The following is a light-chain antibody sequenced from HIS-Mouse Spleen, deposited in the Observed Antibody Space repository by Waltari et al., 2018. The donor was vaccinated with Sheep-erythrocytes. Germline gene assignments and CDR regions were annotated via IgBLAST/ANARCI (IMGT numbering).Light chain of an antibody. V-gene: IGLV2-11*01. Sequence: QSALTQPRSVSGSPGQSVTISCTGTSIDVGGYNYVSWYQQHPGKAPQLMIYDVSKRPSGVPDRFSGSKSGNTASLTISGLQAEDEADYYCCSYAGSYNHVFATGTKVTVL. CDR3: CSYAGSYNHV. J-gene: IGLJ1*01. CDR1: SIDVGGYNY. CDR2: DVS.